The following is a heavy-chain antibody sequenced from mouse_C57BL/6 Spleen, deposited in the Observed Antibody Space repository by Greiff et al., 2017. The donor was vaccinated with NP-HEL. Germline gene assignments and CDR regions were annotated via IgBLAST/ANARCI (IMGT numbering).Heavy chain of an antibody. Sequence: EVMLVESGGGLVQPKGSLKLSCAASGFSFNTYAMNWVRQAPGKGLEWVARIRSKSNNYATYYADSVKDRFTISRDDSESMLYLQMNNLKTEDTAMYYCVRHSNCWDYYAMDYWGQGTSVTVSS. J-gene: IGHJ4*01. V-gene: IGHV10-1*01. D-gene: IGHD2-5*01. CDR2: IRSKSNNYAT. CDR1: GFSFNTYA. CDR3: VRHSNCWDYYAMDY.